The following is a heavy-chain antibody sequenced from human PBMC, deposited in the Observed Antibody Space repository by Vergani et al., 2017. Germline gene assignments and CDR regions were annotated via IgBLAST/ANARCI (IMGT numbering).Heavy chain of an antibody. CDR3: ARRRSYYYYYMDV. CDR2: INDRGST. CDR1: GGSFSGYY. D-gene: IGHD5-24*01. J-gene: IGHJ6*03. V-gene: IGHV4-34*01. Sequence: QVQLQQWGAGLLKPSETLSLACAVHGGSFSGYYWSWVRQPPGKGLEWIGEINDRGSTNYNPSLTSRITISVDTSKNQFSLKLSSVTAADTAVYYCARRRSYYYYYMDVWGKGTTVTVSS.